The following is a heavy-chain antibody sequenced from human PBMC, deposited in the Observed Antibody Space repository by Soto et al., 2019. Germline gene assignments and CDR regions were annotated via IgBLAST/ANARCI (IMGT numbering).Heavy chain of an antibody. CDR1: GYTFTSYG. Sequence: QVQLVQSGAEVKKPGASVKVSCKASGYTFTSYGISWVRQAPGQGLEWMGWVSAYNGNTNYAQKRQGRGTMTKDTSMTTAYMELRSLRSDDTAVYYCARGGRHDSSGYYLPFSGMDVWGQGTTVTVSS. CDR3: ARGGRHDSSGYYLPFSGMDV. V-gene: IGHV1-18*01. CDR2: VSAYNGNT. D-gene: IGHD3-22*01. J-gene: IGHJ6*02.